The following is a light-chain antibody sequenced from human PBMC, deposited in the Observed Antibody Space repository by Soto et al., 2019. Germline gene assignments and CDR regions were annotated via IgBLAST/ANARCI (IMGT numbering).Light chain of an antibody. CDR1: QSVRSN. Sequence: EIVMTQSPATLPVSPGERATLSCRASQSVRSNLAWYQQKPGQGPRLLIYGSSTRATGIPARFSGTGSGTEFTLTISSLQSEDFALYYCQQYNDWPLTFGQGTKVDI. CDR2: GSS. V-gene: IGKV3-15*01. J-gene: IGKJ1*01. CDR3: QQYNDWPLT.